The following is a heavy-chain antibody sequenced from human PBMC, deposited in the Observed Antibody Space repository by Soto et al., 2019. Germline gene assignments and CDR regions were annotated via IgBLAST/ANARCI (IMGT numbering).Heavy chain of an antibody. CDR2: ISYDGSNK. Sequence: GGSLRLSCAASGFTFSSYGMHWVRQAPGKGLEWVAVISYDGSNKYYADSVKGRFTISRDNSKNTLYLHMNSLTAEDTAIYYCANEIRPNDYWGQGTLVTVSS. CDR1: GFTFSSYG. CDR3: ANEIRPNDY. D-gene: IGHD4-17*01. V-gene: IGHV3-30*18. J-gene: IGHJ4*02.